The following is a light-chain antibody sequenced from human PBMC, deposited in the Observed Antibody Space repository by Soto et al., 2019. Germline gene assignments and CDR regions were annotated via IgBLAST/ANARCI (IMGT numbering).Light chain of an antibody. V-gene: IGKV3-20*01. Sequence: EIVLTQSPCTLSLSPGERATLSCRASQSVTSSYLAWYQQKPGQAPRLLIYGASSRATGIPDRFSGSGSGTDFTLTINRLKPEDFAVYYCQQYGSSPRTFGQGTKLEIK. J-gene: IGKJ2*01. CDR3: QQYGSSPRT. CDR2: GAS. CDR1: QSVTSSY.